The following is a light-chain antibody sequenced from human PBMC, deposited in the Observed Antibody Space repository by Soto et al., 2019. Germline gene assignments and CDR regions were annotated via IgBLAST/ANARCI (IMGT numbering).Light chain of an antibody. CDR1: QSVSSNY. V-gene: IGKV3-20*01. Sequence: EIVLTQSPGTLSLSPGERATLSCRASQSVSSNYLAWYQQKPGQAPRLLIYGASSRDTGIPDRFSGSGSEKDFTLTISRLEPEDFAVYHCQQYGSSHLTFGGGTKVEIK. CDR3: QQYGSSHLT. J-gene: IGKJ4*01. CDR2: GAS.